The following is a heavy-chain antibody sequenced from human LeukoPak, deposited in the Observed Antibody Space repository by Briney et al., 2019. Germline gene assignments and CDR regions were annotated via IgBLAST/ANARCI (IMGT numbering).Heavy chain of an antibody. D-gene: IGHD4-23*01. CDR2: INHSGST. V-gene: IGHV4-34*01. CDR1: GGSFSGYY. J-gene: IGHJ4*02. CDR3: ARGLLQWSTPFDY. Sequence: PSETLSLTCAVYGGSFSGYYWSWIRQPPGKGLEWIGEINHSGSTNYNPSLKSRVTISVDTSKNQFSLKLSSVTAADTAVYYCARGLLQWSTPFDYWGQGTLVTVSS.